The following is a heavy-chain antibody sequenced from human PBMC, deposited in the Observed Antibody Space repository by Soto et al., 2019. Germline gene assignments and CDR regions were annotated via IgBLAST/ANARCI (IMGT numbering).Heavy chain of an antibody. J-gene: IGHJ6*03. CDR1: GFTFSSYS. D-gene: IGHD3-16*01. CDR2: ISSSTSYI. CDR3: ARAPPDFGYYYYMEV. Sequence: GGSLRLSCAASGFTFSSYSMNWVRQAPGKGLEGVSYISSSTSYIYYADSVKGRFTISRDNAKNSLYLQMNSLRAEDTAVYYCARAPPDFGYYYYMEVWGKGTTVTVSS. V-gene: IGHV3-21*01.